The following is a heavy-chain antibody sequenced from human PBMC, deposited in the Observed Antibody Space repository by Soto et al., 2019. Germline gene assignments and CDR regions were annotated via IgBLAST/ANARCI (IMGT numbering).Heavy chain of an antibody. CDR1: GFTFSSYS. Sequence: PGGSLRLSCAASGFTFSSYSMNWVRQAPGKGLEWVSSISSSSSYIYYADSVKGRFTISRDNTKNSLYLQMNSLRAEDTAVYYCARDLDCSSTSYYYYYGMDVWGQGTTVTVSS. CDR3: ARDLDCSSTSYYYYYGMDV. J-gene: IGHJ6*02. D-gene: IGHD2-2*01. CDR2: ISSSSSYI. V-gene: IGHV3-21*01.